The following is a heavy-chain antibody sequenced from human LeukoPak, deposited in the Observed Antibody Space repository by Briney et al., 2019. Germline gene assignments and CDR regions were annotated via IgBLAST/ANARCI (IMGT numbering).Heavy chain of an antibody. D-gene: IGHD4-17*01. J-gene: IGHJ4*02. V-gene: IGHV4-39*01. CDR1: GGSISSSSYY. CDR2: IYYSGST. CDR3: ARVPTVTFFDY. Sequence: SETLSLTCTVSGGSISSSSYYWGWIRQPPGKGLEWIGNIYYSGSTYYSPSLKSRVTISVDTSKNQFSLKLSSVTAADTAVYYCARVPTVTFFDYWGQGTLVTVSS.